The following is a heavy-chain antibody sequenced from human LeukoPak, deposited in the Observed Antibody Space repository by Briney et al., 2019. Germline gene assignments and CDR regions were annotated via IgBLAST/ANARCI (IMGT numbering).Heavy chain of an antibody. V-gene: IGHV1-46*01. J-gene: IGHJ4*02. CDR2: SNPSGVGT. D-gene: IGHD2-8*02. CDR1: GYTFANYG. CDR3: AREESGGYFDY. Sequence: ASVKVSCKASGYTFANYGLTWVRQAPGQGLEWMGVSNPSGVGTNYAQKFQGRVTMTRDTSTTTVYMELSSLRSEDTAVYYCAREESGGYFDYWGQGTLVTVSS.